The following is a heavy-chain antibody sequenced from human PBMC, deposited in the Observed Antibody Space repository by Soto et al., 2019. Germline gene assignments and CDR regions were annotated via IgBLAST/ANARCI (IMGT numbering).Heavy chain of an antibody. CDR1: GATFSSYA. D-gene: IGHD3-22*01. V-gene: IGHV1-69*06. Sequence: QVLLVQSGAEVKKPGSSVKVSCKLSGATFSSYAMSWVRQAPGQGLEWIGGIIPFFGTPNYAQKFQGRVTTTADTTTATSYMELSSLRSDDMDVYHCARDKGDYYSHLLYLGQGTLVTVSS. CDR2: IIPFFGTP. J-gene: IGHJ4*02. CDR3: ARDKGDYYSHLLY.